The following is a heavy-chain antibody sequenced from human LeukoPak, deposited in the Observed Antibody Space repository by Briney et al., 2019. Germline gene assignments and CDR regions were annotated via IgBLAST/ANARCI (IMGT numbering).Heavy chain of an antibody. D-gene: IGHD6-19*01. CDR1: GFTFSNAW. J-gene: IGHJ4*02. Sequence: GGSLRLSCAASGFTFSNAWMSWVRQAPGKGLEWVGRIKSKTDGGTTDYAAPVKGRFTISRDDSKNTLYLQMNSLRAEDTAVYYCARGEVGSSGWYCRYWGQGTLVTVSS. CDR3: ARGEVGSSGWYCRY. CDR2: IKSKTDGGTT. V-gene: IGHV3-15*01.